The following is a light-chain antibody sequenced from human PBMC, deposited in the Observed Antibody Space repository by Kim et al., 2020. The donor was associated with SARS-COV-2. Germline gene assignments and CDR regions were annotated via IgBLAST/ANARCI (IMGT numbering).Light chain of an antibody. CDR3: QHRAKWPLT. CDR2: DAS. Sequence: EIVLTQSPATLSLSPGERATLSCRASQRVNNYLAWYQQKPGQSPRLLIYDASNRAPGIPARFSGSGSGTDFTLTISTLEPEDFAVYYCQHRAKWPLTFGGGTKLEIK. CDR1: QRVNNY. J-gene: IGKJ4*01. V-gene: IGKV3-11*01.